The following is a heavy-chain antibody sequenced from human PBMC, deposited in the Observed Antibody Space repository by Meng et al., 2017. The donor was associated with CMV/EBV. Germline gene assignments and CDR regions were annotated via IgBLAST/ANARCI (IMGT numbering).Heavy chain of an antibody. CDR1: GFKFSDYY. CDR3: ATAGLRWTTVQRTLDS. V-gene: IGHV3-11*05. D-gene: IGHD1-1*01. Sequence: VQLVELGGGLVKPGGSLRLSCAASGFKFSDYYMSWIRQAPGEGLEWISYISSTSSHTNYADSVKGRFTISRDNAKNSLFLQMNSLRAEDTAIYYCATAGLRWTTVQRTLDSWGQGTLVTVSS. CDR2: ISSTSSHT. J-gene: IGHJ4*02.